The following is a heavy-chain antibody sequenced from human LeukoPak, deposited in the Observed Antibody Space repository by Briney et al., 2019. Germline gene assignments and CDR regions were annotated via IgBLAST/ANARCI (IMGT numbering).Heavy chain of an antibody. V-gene: IGHV4-31*03. CDR2: IYYSGST. CDR3: ARDRHARPGIYAFNI. CDR1: GGSISSGGYY. J-gene: IGHJ3*02. Sequence: PSQTLSLTCTVSGGSISSGGYYWSWIRHHPGKGLEWIGYIYYSGSTYYNPSLKSRVTISVDTSKNQFSLKLTYVTAADAAVYYCARDRHARPGIYAFNIWGQGTMVTVSS. D-gene: IGHD6-6*01.